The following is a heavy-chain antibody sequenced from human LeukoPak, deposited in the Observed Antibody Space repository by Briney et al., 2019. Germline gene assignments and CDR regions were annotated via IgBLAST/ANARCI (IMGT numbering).Heavy chain of an antibody. V-gene: IGHV4-59*01. J-gene: IGHJ4*02. CDR2: IFYSGST. CDR3: ARSAFGDYSFDY. Sequence: PSETLSLTCTVSGDSISNYYWGWIRQPPGKGLEWIGYIFYSGSTNSSPSLKSRVTISVDTSKNQFSLKLRSVTAADTAVYYCARSAFGDYSFDYWGQGNLVTVS. D-gene: IGHD3-16*01. CDR1: GDSISNYY.